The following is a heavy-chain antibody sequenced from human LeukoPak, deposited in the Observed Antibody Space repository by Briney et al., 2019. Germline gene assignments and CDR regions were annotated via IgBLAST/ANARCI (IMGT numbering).Heavy chain of an antibody. J-gene: IGHJ4*02. D-gene: IGHD6-19*01. CDR2: ISWNSGTI. CDR1: GFTFDDYA. CDR3: ARAPSDSSGWYQN. V-gene: IGHV3-9*01. Sequence: GGSLRLSCAASGFTFDDYAMHWVRQAPGKGLEWVSGISWNSGTIGYADSVKGRFTISRDNAKNSLYLQMNSLRAEDTAVYYCARAPSDSSGWYQNWGQGTLVTVSS.